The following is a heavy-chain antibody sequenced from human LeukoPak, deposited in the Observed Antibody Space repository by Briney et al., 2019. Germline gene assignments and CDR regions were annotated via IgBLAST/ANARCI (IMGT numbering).Heavy chain of an antibody. D-gene: IGHD3-3*01. V-gene: IGHV3-30-3*01. J-gene: IGHJ4*02. CDR2: ISYDGYDK. CDR3: ARGNDYYTTY. Sequence: MAGISYDGYDKYHANSVKGRFTISRDNPKNTLYLQMNSLGTDDTAVYYCARGNDYYTTYWGQGILVTVSS.